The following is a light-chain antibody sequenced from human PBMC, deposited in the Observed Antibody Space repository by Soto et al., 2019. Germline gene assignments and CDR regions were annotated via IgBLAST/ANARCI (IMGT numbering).Light chain of an antibody. V-gene: IGKV3-11*01. CDR3: QQRDTWPFA. CDR1: QSVSRF. Sequence: EIVLTQSPATLSLSPGERATISCRASQSVSRFLAWYQQKTGQAPRLLIYDASNWASGIPARFSGSGSGTDFILTISSLEPEDFAVYYCQQRDTWPFAFGPGTKVDIQ. J-gene: IGKJ3*01. CDR2: DAS.